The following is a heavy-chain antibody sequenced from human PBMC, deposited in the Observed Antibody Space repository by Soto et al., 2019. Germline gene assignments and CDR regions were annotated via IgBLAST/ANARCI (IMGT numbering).Heavy chain of an antibody. CDR3: ARKIFGVVSPFDP. CDR1: GGSFSGYY. D-gene: IGHD3-3*01. J-gene: IGHJ5*02. V-gene: IGHV4-34*01. CDR2: INHSGST. Sequence: PSETLSLTCAVYGGSFSGYYWSWIRQPPGKGLEWIGEINHSGSTNYNPSLKSRVTISVDTSKNQFSLKLSSVTAADTAVYYCARKIFGVVSPFDPWGQGTRGTVSA.